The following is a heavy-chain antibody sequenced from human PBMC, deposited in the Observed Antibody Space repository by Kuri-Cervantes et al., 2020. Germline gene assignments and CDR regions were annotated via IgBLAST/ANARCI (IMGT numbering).Heavy chain of an antibody. V-gene: IGHV1-46*01. CDR3: ARATTKPQGYYYYYGMDV. J-gene: IGHJ6*02. Sequence: ASVKVSCKASGYTFTSYGISWVRQAPGQGLEWMGVINPSGGSTSYAQKFQGRVTMTRDTSTSTVYMELSSLRSEDTAVYYCARATTKPQGYYYYYGMDVWGQGTTVTVSS. D-gene: IGHD1-26*01. CDR2: INPSGGST. CDR1: GYTFTSYG.